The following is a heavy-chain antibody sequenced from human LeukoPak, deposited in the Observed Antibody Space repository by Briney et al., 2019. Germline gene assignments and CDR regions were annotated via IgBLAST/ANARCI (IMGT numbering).Heavy chain of an antibody. D-gene: IGHD4-11*01. V-gene: IGHV3-11*06. CDR1: GFTFSSYA. CDR2: ISSSSSYT. J-gene: IGHJ4*02. Sequence: GGSLRLSCAASGFTFSSYAMSWIRQAPGKGLEWVSYISSSSSYTNYADSVKGRFTISRDNAKNSLYLQVNSLRAEDTAVYYCASGRYSNYFDYWGQGTLVTVSS. CDR3: ASGRYSNYFDY.